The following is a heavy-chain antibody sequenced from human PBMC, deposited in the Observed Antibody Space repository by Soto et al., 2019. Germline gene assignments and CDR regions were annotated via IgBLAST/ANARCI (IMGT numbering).Heavy chain of an antibody. CDR1: GFTFSSYA. D-gene: IGHD1-26*01. V-gene: IGHV3-23*01. J-gene: IGHJ4*02. CDR3: AKDGAREGRLDWEMEGVFDY. Sequence: GGSLRLSCAASGFTFSSYAMSWVRQAPGKGLEWVSAISGSGGSTYYADSVKGRFTISRDNSKNTLYLQMNSLRAEDTAVYYCAKDGAREGRLDWEMEGVFDYWGQGTLVTVSS. CDR2: ISGSGGST.